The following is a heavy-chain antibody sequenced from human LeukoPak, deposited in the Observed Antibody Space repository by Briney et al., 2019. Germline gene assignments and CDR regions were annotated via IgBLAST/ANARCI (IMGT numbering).Heavy chain of an antibody. J-gene: IGHJ5*02. CDR3: ARSCSSTSCYAVWFDP. CDR2: IKQDGSEK. Sequence: GGSLRLSCAASGFIFSSYWMSWVRQAPGKGLEWVVNIKQDGSEKYYVDSVKGRFTISRDNAKNSLYLQMNSLRAEDTAVYYCARSCSSTSCYAVWFDPWGQGTLVTVSS. CDR1: GFIFSSYW. V-gene: IGHV3-7*01. D-gene: IGHD2-2*01.